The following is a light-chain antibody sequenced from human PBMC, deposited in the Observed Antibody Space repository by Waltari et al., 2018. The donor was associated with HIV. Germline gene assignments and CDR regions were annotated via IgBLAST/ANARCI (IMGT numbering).Light chain of an antibody. V-gene: IGLV1-44*01. CDR1: SSNIGSNT. J-gene: IGLJ3*02. CDR3: AAWDDSLNGLWV. Sequence: QSVLTQPPSASGTTGQRVTISCSGGSSNIGSNTVSWYQQLPGTAPKLLIFNSNQRPSGVPDRFSGSKSGTSASLAIGGLQSEDEADYYCAAWDDSLNGLWVFGAGTKVTVL. CDR2: NSN.